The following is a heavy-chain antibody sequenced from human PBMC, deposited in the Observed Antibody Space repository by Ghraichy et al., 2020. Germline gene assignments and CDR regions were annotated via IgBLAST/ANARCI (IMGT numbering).Heavy chain of an antibody. J-gene: IGHJ3*02. CDR3: ARGPAMVYANDAFDI. Sequence: SQTLSLTCAVSGGSISSGGYSWSWIRQPPGKGLEWIGYIYHSGSTYYNPSLKSRVTISVDRSKNQFSLKLSSVTAADTAVYYCARGPAMVYANDAFDIWGQGTMVTVSS. V-gene: IGHV4-30-2*01. D-gene: IGHD2-8*01. CDR2: IYHSGST. CDR1: GGSISSGGYS.